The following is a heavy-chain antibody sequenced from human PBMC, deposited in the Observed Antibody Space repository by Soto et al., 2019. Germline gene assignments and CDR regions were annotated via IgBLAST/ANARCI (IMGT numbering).Heavy chain of an antibody. CDR3: ARGFGLEWLFNFDY. J-gene: IGHJ4*02. CDR1: GFTCSSYE. D-gene: IGHD3-3*01. CDR2: ISSSGSTI. V-gene: IGHV3-48*03. Sequence: AWWSLRLSCSASGFTCSSYEMNWFRQAPGKGLEWVSYISSSGSTIYYADSVKGRFTISRDNAKNSLYLQMNSLRAEDTAVYYCARGFGLEWLFNFDYWGQGTLVTVSS.